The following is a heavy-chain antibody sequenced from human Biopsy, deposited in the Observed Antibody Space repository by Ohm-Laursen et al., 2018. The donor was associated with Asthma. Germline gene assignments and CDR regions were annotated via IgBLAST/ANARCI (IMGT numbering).Heavy chain of an antibody. V-gene: IGHV4-31*11. CDR1: GVSIRSYY. CDR2: IYYSGST. CDR3: ARTTYGDDGFDP. D-gene: IGHD4-17*01. Sequence: TLSLTCAVSGVSIRSYYWSWIRQHPVTGLEWIGYIYYSGSTYYNPSLKSRVSISLDTSKNQFSLSLTSVTAADTAVYYCARTTYGDDGFDPWGQGTLVTVSS. J-gene: IGHJ5*02.